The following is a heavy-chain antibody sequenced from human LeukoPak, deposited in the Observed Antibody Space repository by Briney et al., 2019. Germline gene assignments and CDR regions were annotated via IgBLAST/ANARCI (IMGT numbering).Heavy chain of an antibody. Sequence: SETLSLTCTVSGGSISSGGYYWSWIRQHPGKGLEWIGYIYYSGSTYYNPSLKSRVTISVDTSKNQFSLKLSSVTAADTAVYYCARIWFGESYYFDYWGQGTLVTVSS. CDR1: GGSISSGGYY. CDR2: IYYSGST. J-gene: IGHJ4*02. D-gene: IGHD3-10*01. CDR3: ARIWFGESYYFDY. V-gene: IGHV4-31*03.